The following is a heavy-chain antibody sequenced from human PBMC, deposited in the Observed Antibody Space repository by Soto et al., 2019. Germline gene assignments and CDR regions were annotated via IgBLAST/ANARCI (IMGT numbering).Heavy chain of an antibody. V-gene: IGHV4-39*01. Sequence: PSETLSLTCTVSGGSIVTSSYYWGWIRQPPGKGLEWLVHIYYSGDTYYHPSLKNRVTIFVSTSRNQFSLRLSSVTAADTAVYYCARLPQEYNYYGMDVWGQGTTVTVSS. CDR3: ARLPQEYNYYGMDV. CDR2: IYYSGDT. D-gene: IGHD1-1*01. CDR1: GGSIVTSSYY. J-gene: IGHJ6*02.